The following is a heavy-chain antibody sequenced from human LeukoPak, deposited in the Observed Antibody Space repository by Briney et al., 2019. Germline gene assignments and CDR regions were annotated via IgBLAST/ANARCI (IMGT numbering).Heavy chain of an antibody. CDR3: ARGRDYYDSSALSY. CDR1: GGSFSGYY. D-gene: IGHD3-22*01. J-gene: IGHJ4*02. V-gene: IGHV4-34*01. Sequence: PSETLSLTCAVYGGSFSGYYWSWLRHPPGKGLEWIGEINHSGSTNYNPSLKSRVTISVDTSKNQFSLKLSSVTAADTAVYYCARGRDYYDSSALSYWGQGTLVTVSS. CDR2: INHSGST.